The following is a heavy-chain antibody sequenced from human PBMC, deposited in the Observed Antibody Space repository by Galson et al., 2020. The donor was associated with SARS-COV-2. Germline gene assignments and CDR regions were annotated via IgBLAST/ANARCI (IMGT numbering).Heavy chain of an antibody. CDR1: GFTFNNYA. J-gene: IGHJ4*02. CDR2: VGGSGVAT. CDR3: AKRHSAYDPGYYFES. D-gene: IGHD5-12*01. Sequence: GGSLRLSCAASGFTFNNYAMSWVRQAPGKGLEWVSTVGGSGVATFHADSVKGRFTISRDNSNNMVYLQMTNLRAGDTAIYYCAKRHSAYDPGYYFESWGQGTLVTVSS. V-gene: IGHV3-23*01.